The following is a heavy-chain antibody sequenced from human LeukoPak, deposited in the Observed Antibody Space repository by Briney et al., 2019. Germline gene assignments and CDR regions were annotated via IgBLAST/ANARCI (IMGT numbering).Heavy chain of an antibody. V-gene: IGHV4-34*01. D-gene: IGHD1-26*01. Sequence: SETLSLTCAVYGGSFSGYYWSWIRQPPGKGLEWIGEINHSGSTNYNPSLKSRVTISVDTSKNQFSLRLTSVTAADTAVYYCARALNLVGATSGAFDIWGQGTMVTVSS. CDR3: ARALNLVGATSGAFDI. CDR2: INHSGST. CDR1: GGSFSGYY. J-gene: IGHJ3*02.